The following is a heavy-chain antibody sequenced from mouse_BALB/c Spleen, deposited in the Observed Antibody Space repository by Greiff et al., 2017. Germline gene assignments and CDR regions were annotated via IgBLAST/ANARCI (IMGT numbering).Heavy chain of an antibody. V-gene: IGHV5-17*02. CDR1: GFTFSSFG. CDR3: ARSGGNGFAY. Sequence: EVKVVESGGGLVQPGGSRKLSCAASGFTFSSFGMHWVRQAPEKGLEWVAYISSGSSTIYYADTVKGRFTISRDNPKNTLFLQMTSLRSEDTAMYYCARSGGNGFAYWGQGTLVTVSA. CDR2: ISSGSSTI. D-gene: IGHD2-1*01. J-gene: IGHJ3*01.